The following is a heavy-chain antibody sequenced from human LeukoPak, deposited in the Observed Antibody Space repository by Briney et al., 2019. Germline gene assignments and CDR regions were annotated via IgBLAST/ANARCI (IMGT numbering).Heavy chain of an antibody. CDR1: GSTFSSYA. Sequence: GGSLRLSCAASGSTFSSYAMSWVRQAPGKGLEWVSAISGSGGSTYYADSVKGRFTISRDNSKNTLYLQMNSLRAEDTAVYYCAKAKVEYYYYGMDVWGQGTTVTVSS. J-gene: IGHJ6*02. CDR3: AKAKVEYYYYGMDV. CDR2: ISGSGGST. V-gene: IGHV3-23*01. D-gene: IGHD2-15*01.